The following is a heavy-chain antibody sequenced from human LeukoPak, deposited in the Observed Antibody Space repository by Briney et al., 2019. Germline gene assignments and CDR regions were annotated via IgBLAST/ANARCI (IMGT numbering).Heavy chain of an antibody. CDR1: GYSISSGYY. J-gene: IGHJ4*02. D-gene: IGHD4-17*01. CDR2: IYYSGGT. Sequence: SETLSLTCTVSGYSISSGYYWSWIRQPPGKGLEWIGYIYYSGGTNYNPSLKSRVTISVDTSKNQFSLKLSSVTAADTAVYYCARSGPPTTVTTLIDYWGQGTLVTVSS. CDR3: ARSGPPTTVTTLIDY. V-gene: IGHV4-61*01.